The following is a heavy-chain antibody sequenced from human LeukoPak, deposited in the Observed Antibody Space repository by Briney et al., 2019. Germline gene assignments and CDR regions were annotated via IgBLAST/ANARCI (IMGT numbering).Heavy chain of an antibody. D-gene: IGHD6-19*01. CDR2: INANSGTT. Sequence: GGSLRLSCAASGFAFSFYAMSWLRQPPGEGLEWVSTINANSGTTSYAASVRGRFTISRDNSKNTLYLQVNTLRADDTATYYCAKPISGGLAVTADWFHPWGQGTLVVVSS. CDR3: AKPISGGLAVTADWFHP. V-gene: IGHV3-23*01. J-gene: IGHJ5*01. CDR1: GFAFSFYA.